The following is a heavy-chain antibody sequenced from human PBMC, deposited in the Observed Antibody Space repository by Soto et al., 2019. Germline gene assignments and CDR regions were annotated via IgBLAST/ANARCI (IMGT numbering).Heavy chain of an antibody. CDR2: INPSGGST. CDR1: GYTFTSYY. J-gene: IGHJ3*02. CDR3: ARVITMIVVENAALDAFDI. Sequence: RASVKVSCKASGYTFTSYYMHWVRQAPGQGLEWMGIINPSGGSTSYAQKFQGRVTMTRDTSTSTVYMELSSLRSEDTAVYYCARVITMIVVENAALDAFDIWGQGTMVTVSS. V-gene: IGHV1-46*01. D-gene: IGHD3-22*01.